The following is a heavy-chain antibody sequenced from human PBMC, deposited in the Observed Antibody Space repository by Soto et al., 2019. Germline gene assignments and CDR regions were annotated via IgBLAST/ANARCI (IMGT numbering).Heavy chain of an antibody. J-gene: IGHJ4*02. CDR1: GGSISSGDYY. Sequence: QVQLQESGPGLVKPSQTLSLTCTVSGGSISSGDYYWSWLRQPPGKGLEWIGYIYYSWSTYCNPSLKSRVTISIDTSKNQFSLKLSSVTAADTAVYYCARVGGFGATTIDYWGQGTLVTVSS. D-gene: IGHD3-10*01. CDR3: ARVGGFGATTIDY. V-gene: IGHV4-30-4*01. CDR2: IYYSWST.